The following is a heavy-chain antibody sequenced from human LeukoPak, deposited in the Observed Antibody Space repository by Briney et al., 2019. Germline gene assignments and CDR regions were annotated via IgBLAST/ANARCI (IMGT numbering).Heavy chain of an antibody. D-gene: IGHD3-16*01. J-gene: IGHJ3*01. Sequence: GGSLRLSCAASGFTFSNYWMHWVRQAPGKGLVWVSRINSDGSSTTYADSVKGRFTISRDNAKNTLYLQMDSLRSEDTAVYSCASSSFFRGYAFDLWGQGTMVIVSS. CDR3: ASSSFFRGYAFDL. CDR2: INSDGSST. V-gene: IGHV3-74*01. CDR1: GFTFSNYW.